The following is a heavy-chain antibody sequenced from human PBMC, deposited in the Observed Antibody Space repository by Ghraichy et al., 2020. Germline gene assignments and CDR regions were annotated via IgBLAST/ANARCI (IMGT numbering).Heavy chain of an antibody. Sequence: ASVKVSCKDSGYTFTRYGISWVRQAPGQGLEWMGWISGDSGNRNFAQKFQDRITLTTDTSTTTAYMDLRSLRSDDTAMYYCARIGYCGGDCYTAHFDYWGQGTLVTVSS. J-gene: IGHJ4*02. CDR3: ARIGYCGGDCYTAHFDY. V-gene: IGHV1-18*01. D-gene: IGHD2-21*02. CDR2: ISGDSGNR. CDR1: GYTFTRYG.